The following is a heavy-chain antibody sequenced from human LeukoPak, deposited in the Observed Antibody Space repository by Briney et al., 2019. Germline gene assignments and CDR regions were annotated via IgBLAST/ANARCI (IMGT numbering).Heavy chain of an antibody. V-gene: IGHV4-39*07. D-gene: IGHD6-19*01. CDR1: GGSISSSNYY. CDR3: ARVLLAGTNGEWPFDY. CDR2: IYYSGST. Sequence: PSETLSLTCTVSGGSISSSNYYWGWIRQPPGKGLEWIGNIYYSGSTYYNPSLKSRVTISVDTSKNQFSLKLSSVTAADTAVYYCARVLLAGTNGEWPFDYWGQGTLVTVSS. J-gene: IGHJ4*02.